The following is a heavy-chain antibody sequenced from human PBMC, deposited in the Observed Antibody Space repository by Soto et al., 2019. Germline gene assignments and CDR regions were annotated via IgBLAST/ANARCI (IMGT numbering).Heavy chain of an antibody. CDR3: ARVKSGSNDWFDP. CDR1: GFTFSNYW. J-gene: IGHJ5*02. CDR2: INTDGSRT. V-gene: IGHV3-74*01. Sequence: GGSLRLSCAASGFTFSNYWMHWVRQAPGKGLMWVSRINTDGSRTTYADSVKGRFAISRDNAKNTLYLQMNSLRAEDTAVYYCARVKSGSNDWFDPWGQGTLVTVSS. D-gene: IGHD3-10*01.